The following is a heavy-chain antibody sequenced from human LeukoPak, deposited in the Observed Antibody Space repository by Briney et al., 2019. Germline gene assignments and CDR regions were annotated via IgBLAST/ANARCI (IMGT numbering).Heavy chain of an antibody. Sequence: SETLSLTCAVYGGSFSGYYWSWIRRPPGKGLEWIGEINHSGSTNYNPSLKSRVTISVDTSKNQFSLKLSSVTAADTAVYYCARHGPRLVPFDYWGQGTLVTVSS. CDR3: ARHGPRLVPFDY. CDR2: INHSGST. V-gene: IGHV4-34*01. J-gene: IGHJ4*02. CDR1: GGSFSGYY. D-gene: IGHD6-6*01.